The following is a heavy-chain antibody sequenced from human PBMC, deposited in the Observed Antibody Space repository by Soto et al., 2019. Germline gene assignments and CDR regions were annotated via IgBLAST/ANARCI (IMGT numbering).Heavy chain of an antibody. J-gene: IGHJ4*02. D-gene: IGHD3-16*02. CDR2: IKSKTDGGTT. CDR3: TSRIAAPLGGVIVYDY. CDR1: GFTFSNAW. Sequence: GGSLRLSCAASGFTFSNAWMSWVRQAPGKGLEWVGRIKSKTDGGTTDYAAPVKGRFTISRDDSKNTLYLQMNSLKTEDTAVYYCTSRIAAPLGGVIVYDYWGQGTLVTVSS. V-gene: IGHV3-15*01.